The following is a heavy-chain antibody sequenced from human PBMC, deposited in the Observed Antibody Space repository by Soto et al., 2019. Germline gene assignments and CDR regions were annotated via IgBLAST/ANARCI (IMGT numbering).Heavy chain of an antibody. D-gene: IGHD6-19*01. J-gene: IGHJ4*02. CDR3: ASAGGLGAVAADY. V-gene: IGHV4-34*01. CDR2: INHSGST. CDR1: GGSFSGYY. Sequence: SETLSLTCAVYGGSFSGYYWTWIRQPPGTGLEWIGEINHSGSTNYNPSLKSRVTISVDTSKNQFSLKLSSVTAADTAVYYCASAGGLGAVAADYWGQGTLVTVSS.